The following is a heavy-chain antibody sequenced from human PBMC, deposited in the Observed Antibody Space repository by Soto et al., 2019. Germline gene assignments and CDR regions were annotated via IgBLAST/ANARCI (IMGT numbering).Heavy chain of an antibody. J-gene: IGHJ5*02. CDR1: GGSISSSSYY. V-gene: IGHV4-39*01. Sequence: QLQLQESGPGLVKPSETLSLTCTVSGGSISSSSYYWGWIRQPPGKGLEWIGSIYYSGSTYYNPSLKSRVTISVDTSKNQFSLKLSSVTAADTAVYYCAGQLWLRRFLGWFDPWGQGTLVTVSS. CDR2: IYYSGST. D-gene: IGHD5-18*01. CDR3: AGQLWLRRFLGWFDP.